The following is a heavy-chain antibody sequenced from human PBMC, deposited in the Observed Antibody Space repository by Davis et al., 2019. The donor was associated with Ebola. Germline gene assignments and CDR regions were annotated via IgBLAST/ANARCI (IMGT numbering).Heavy chain of an antibody. J-gene: IGHJ6*02. CDR2: IRSKANSYAT. V-gene: IGHV3-73*01. D-gene: IGHD6-13*01. CDR3: TRLAARAYYGMDV. Sequence: ESLKISCAASGFTFSGSAMHWVRQASGKGLEWVGRIRSKANSYATAYAASVKGRFTISRDDSKNTAYLQMNSLKTEDTAVYYCTRLAARAYYGMDVWGQGTTVTVSS. CDR1: GFTFSGSA.